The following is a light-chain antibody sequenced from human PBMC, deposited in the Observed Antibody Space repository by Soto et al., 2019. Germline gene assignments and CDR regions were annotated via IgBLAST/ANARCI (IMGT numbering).Light chain of an antibody. CDR2: SNN. V-gene: IGLV1-47*02. Sequence: QSVLTQPPSASGTPGQRVTISCSGSSSNIGSNYVYWYQQLPGTAPKLLIYSNNQRPSGVPDRFSGSKSGTSASLAISGLRSEDEADYYCQTWGTGIVVFGGGTKLTVL. J-gene: IGLJ2*01. CDR3: QTWGTGIVV. CDR1: SSNIGSNY.